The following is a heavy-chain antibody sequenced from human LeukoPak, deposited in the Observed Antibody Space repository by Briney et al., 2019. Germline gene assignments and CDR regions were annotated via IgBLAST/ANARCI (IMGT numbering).Heavy chain of an antibody. CDR2: INPNSGGT. V-gene: IGHV1-2*06. CDR3: ARDGFTGGRLDY. CDR1: GYTFTGYC. D-gene: IGHD2-15*01. Sequence: ASVKVSCKASGYTFTGYCMHWVRQAPGQGLEWMGRINPNSGGTNYAQKFQGRVTMTTDTSISTAYMELSRLRSDDTAVYYCARDGFTGGRLDYWGQGTLVTVSS. J-gene: IGHJ4*02.